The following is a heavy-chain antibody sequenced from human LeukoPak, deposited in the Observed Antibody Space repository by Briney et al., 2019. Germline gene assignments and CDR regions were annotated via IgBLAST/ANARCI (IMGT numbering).Heavy chain of an antibody. V-gene: IGHV3-7*01. CDR1: GFTLSSYW. D-gene: IGHD2-2*01. J-gene: IGHJ3*02. CDR3: ARGLDCSSTSCFGLYAFDI. Sequence: PGGSLRLSCAASGFTLSSYWMSWVRQAPGRGLEWVANIKQDGSEKYYVDSVEGRLTISRDNAKNSLFLQMNSLRVEDTAVYYCARGLDCSSTSCFGLYAFDIWGQGTMVTVSS. CDR2: IKQDGSEK.